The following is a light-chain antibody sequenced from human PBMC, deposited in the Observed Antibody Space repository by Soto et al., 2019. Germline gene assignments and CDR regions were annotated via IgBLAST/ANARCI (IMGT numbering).Light chain of an antibody. V-gene: IGKV1-6*01. Sequence: AIEMTQSPSSLSASVGDRVTITCRASQGIGSDLAWYQQRPGKAPKLLIYAVSSLQNGVPSRFSGSGSGTDFTVTISSLQPEDFATYYCLQDYNLLTFGGGTKVEIK. CDR3: LQDYNLLT. CDR1: QGIGSD. J-gene: IGKJ4*01. CDR2: AVS.